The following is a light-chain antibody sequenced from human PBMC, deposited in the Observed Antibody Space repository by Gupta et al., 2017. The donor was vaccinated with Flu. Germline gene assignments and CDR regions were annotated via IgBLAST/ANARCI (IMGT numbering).Light chain of an antibody. J-gene: IGKJ5*01. CDR1: QSVSSY. Sequence: GERATLSCRASQSVSSYLALYQQKPGQAPRLLIYDASNRATGIPARFSGSGSGTDFTLTISSLEPEDFAVYYCQQRRSWPITFGQGTRLEIK. CDR3: QQRRSWPIT. V-gene: IGKV3-11*01. CDR2: DAS.